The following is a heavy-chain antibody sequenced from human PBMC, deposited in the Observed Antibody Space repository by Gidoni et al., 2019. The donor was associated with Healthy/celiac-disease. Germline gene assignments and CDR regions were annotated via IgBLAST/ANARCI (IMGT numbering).Heavy chain of an antibody. CDR3: ARELVPGGWYNHYYYGMDV. CDR1: RLPFSRSP. J-gene: IGHJ6*02. Sequence: QVQLVESGGGVVQPGRSPSLSCPASRLPFSRSPMHWVRQAPGKGLEWVAVISYDGSNKYYADSVKGRFTISRDNSKNTLYLQMNSLRAEDTAVYYCARELVPGGWYNHYYYGMDVWGQGTTVTVSS. CDR2: ISYDGSNK. V-gene: IGHV3-30*01. D-gene: IGHD6-19*01.